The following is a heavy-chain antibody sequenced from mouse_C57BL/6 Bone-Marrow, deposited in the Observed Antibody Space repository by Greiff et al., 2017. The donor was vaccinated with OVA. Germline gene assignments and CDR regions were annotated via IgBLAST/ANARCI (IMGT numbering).Heavy chain of an antibody. CDR3: ARGGYGRIFFAY. V-gene: IGHV1-54*01. J-gene: IGHJ3*01. D-gene: IGHD1-1*01. CDR1: GYAFTNYL. CDR2: INPGSGGT. Sequence: QVQLQQSGAELVRPGTSVKVSCKASGYAFTNYLIEWVKQRPGQGLEWIGVINPGSGGTNYNEKFKGKATLTADKSSSTAYMQLSSLTSEDSAVYFCARGGYGRIFFAYWGQGTLVTVSA.